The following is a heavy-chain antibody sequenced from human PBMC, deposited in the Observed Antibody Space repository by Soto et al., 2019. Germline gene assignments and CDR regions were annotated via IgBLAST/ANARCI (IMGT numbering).Heavy chain of an antibody. CDR2: ISSSSSTI. Sequence: GVPLRVSCAASGFTFSSYSMNWVSQAPGKGLEWVSYISSSSSTIYYADSVKGRFTISRDNAKNSLYLQMNSLRAEDTAVYYCARDLNLGSFDYWGQGTLVTVPQ. CDR3: ARDLNLGSFDY. J-gene: IGHJ4*02. V-gene: IGHV3-48*01. CDR1: GFTFSSYS.